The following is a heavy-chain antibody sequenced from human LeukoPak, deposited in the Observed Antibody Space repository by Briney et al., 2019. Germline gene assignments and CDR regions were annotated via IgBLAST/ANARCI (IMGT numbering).Heavy chain of an antibody. CDR2: IYYSGST. D-gene: IGHD3-10*01. CDR3: ARGPLLAPFDH. V-gene: IGHV4-30-4*01. J-gene: IGHJ4*02. CDR1: GGSISSGGFY. Sequence: SQTLSLTCTVSGGSISSGGFYWTWIRQPPGKGLEWIGYIYYSGSTYYNPSLKSRVTISVDTSKNQFSLKLSSVTAADTAVYYCARGPLLAPFDHWGQGTLVTVSS.